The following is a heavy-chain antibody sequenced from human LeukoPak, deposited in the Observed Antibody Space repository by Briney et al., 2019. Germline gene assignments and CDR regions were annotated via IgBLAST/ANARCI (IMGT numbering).Heavy chain of an antibody. Sequence: SETLSLTCTVSGGSISSYYWSWIRQPPGKGLEWIGYIYYSGSTNYNPSLKSRVTISVDTSKNQFSLKLSSVTGADTALYYCARAFVVRGVISYYYGMDVWGQGTTVTVSS. CDR1: GGSISSYY. CDR2: IYYSGST. J-gene: IGHJ6*02. D-gene: IGHD3-10*01. CDR3: ARAFVVRGVISYYYGMDV. V-gene: IGHV4-59*01.